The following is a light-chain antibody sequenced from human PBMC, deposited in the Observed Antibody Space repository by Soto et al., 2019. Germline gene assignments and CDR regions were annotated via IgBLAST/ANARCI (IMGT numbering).Light chain of an antibody. CDR2: DAS. CDR1: QSVSTY. Sequence: EIVLTQSPAILSLSPGERATLSCRASQSVSTYLAWYQQRPGQAPRLLVYDASNRASDFPARFSGSGSGTDFPRTISSLEPEDFAVYYFQQRNNWPPTWTFGPGTKVEIK. V-gene: IGKV3-11*01. J-gene: IGKJ1*01. CDR3: QQRNNWPPTWT.